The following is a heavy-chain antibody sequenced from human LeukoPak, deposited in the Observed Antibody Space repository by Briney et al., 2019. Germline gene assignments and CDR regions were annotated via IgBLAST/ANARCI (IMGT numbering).Heavy chain of an antibody. CDR1: GGSISSGDYY. Sequence: TLSLTCTVSGGSISSGDYYWSWIRQHPGKGLEWIGYIYYSGSTYYNPSLKSRLTISVDTSKNQFSLKLSSVTAADTAVYYCARASITMTTEPHFDCWGREPWSPSPQ. D-gene: IGHD3-22*01. V-gene: IGHV4-31*03. CDR2: IYYSGST. J-gene: IGHJ4*02. CDR3: ARASITMTTEPHFDC.